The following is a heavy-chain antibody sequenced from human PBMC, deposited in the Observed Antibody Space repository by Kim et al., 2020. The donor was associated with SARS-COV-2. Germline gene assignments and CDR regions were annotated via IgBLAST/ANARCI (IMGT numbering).Heavy chain of an antibody. CDR3: ARESVALWTGYYFEY. D-gene: IGHD3-3*01. CDR2: IIPIFGTA. CDR1: GGTFSNYA. J-gene: IGHJ4*02. V-gene: IGHV1-69*13. Sequence: SVKVSCKASGGTFSNYAISWVRQAPGQGLEWMGGIIPIFGTANYAQKFQGRVTIIADESTTTAYMELSSLKSEDTAVYYCARESVALWTGYYFEYWGQG.